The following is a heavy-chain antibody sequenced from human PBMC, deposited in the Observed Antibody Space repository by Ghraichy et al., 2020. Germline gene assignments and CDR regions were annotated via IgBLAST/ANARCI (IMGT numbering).Heavy chain of an antibody. D-gene: IGHD3-16*01. V-gene: IGHV4-34*01. CDR3: ARGPSGLAPGGY. Sequence: SLTLSLTCAVYGGSFSGYYWSWIRQPPGKGLEWIGEINHSGSINYNPSLKSRVTISVDTSKNQFSLKLSSVTAADTAVYYCARGPSGLAPGGYWGQGTLVTVSS. CDR1: GGSFSGYY. J-gene: IGHJ4*02. CDR2: INHSGSI.